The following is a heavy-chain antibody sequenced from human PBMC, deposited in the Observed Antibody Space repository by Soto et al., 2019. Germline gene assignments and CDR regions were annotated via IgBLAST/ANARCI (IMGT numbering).Heavy chain of an antibody. J-gene: IGHJ4*02. D-gene: IGHD6-13*01. Sequence: GRSLRLSCAASGFTFSNHAMSRVRQAQGKGLEWVSAISGSGGSTYYADSVKGRFTISRDNSKNTLYLQMNSLRAEDTAVYYCAKDRPGIAAAGYFDYWGQGTLVTVSS. V-gene: IGHV3-23*01. CDR3: AKDRPGIAAAGYFDY. CDR1: GFTFSNHA. CDR2: ISGSGGST.